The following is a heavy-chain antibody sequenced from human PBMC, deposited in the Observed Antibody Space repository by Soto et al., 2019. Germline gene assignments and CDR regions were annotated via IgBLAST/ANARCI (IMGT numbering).Heavy chain of an antibody. CDR3: ATSLITGDHHFDY. D-gene: IGHD7-27*01. CDR1: SGSISLGGNS. CDR2: IYSSGTT. Sequence: SETLSLTCSVSSGSISLGGNSWNWIRQPPGKSLEWIGYIYSSGTTNYNPSLKGRVTISLDTSKNQFSLKLSSVTAADTAVYYCATSLITGDHHFDYWGQGTLVTVS. V-gene: IGHV4-61*08. J-gene: IGHJ4*02.